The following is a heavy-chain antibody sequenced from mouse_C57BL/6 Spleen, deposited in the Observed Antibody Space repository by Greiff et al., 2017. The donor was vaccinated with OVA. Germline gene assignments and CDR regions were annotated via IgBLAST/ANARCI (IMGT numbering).Heavy chain of an antibody. J-gene: IGHJ4*01. CDR1: GYSFTGYY. D-gene: IGHD2-4*01. CDR2: INPSTGGT. V-gene: IGHV1-42*01. Sequence: VQLQQSGPELVKPGASVKISCKASGYSFTGYYMNWVKQSPEKSLEWIGEINPSTGGTTYNQKFKAKATLTVDKSSSTAYMQLKSLTSEGSAVYYCARVYYDYAGYTMDYWGQGTSVTASS. CDR3: ARVYYDYAGYTMDY.